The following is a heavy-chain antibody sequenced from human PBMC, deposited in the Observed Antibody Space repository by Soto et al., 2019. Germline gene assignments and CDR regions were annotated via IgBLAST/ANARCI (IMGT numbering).Heavy chain of an antibody. V-gene: IGHV3-30*18. CDR2: ISYHGTYK. CDR3: AKGADYYDSAGQYYFDY. Sequence: GGSLRVSCAASGFTFSSYGMHWVRQAPGKGLEWVAFISYHGTYKYYSDSVKGRFTISRDNSKNALYLQMNSLRAEDTALYYCAKGADYYDSAGQYYFDYWGQGTLVTVSS. CDR1: GFTFSSYG. D-gene: IGHD3-22*01. J-gene: IGHJ4*02.